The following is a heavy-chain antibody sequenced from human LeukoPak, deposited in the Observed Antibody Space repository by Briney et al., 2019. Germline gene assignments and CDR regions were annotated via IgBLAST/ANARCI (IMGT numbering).Heavy chain of an antibody. CDR2: IKQDGSEK. Sequence: GGSLRLSCAASGFSFSIYWVAWVRQAPGKGLEWVAKIKQDGSEKYYMDSVKGRFTISRDNAKNSLYLQMNSLRAEDTAVYHCARDVSENDYWGQGTLVTVCS. J-gene: IGHJ4*02. CDR1: GFSFSIYW. V-gene: IGHV3-7*01. D-gene: IGHD2-8*01. CDR3: ARDVSENDY.